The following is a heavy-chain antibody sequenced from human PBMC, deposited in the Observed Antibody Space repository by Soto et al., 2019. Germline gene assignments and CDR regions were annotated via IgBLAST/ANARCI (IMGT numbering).Heavy chain of an antibody. CDR1: GFTFSSYA. CDR3: ARDQGEAGLDCFGY. CDR2: ISYDGSNK. D-gene: IGHD6-13*01. V-gene: IGHV3-30-3*01. Sequence: QVQLVESGGGVVQPGRSLRLSCAASGFTFSSYAMHWVRQAPGKGLEWVAVISYDGSNKYYADSVKGRFTISRDNSKNTRSLQRNSLSGEDTAVYYCARDQGEAGLDCFGYWGQGTLVTVPS. J-gene: IGHJ4*02.